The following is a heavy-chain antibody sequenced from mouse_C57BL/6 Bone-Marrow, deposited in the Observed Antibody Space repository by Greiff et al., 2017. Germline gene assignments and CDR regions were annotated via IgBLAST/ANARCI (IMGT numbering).Heavy chain of an antibody. V-gene: IGHV14-4*01. CDR2: IDPENGDT. CDR3: TGSNNAWFSF. Sequence: VQLKESGAELVRPGASVKLSCTASGFNIKDDYMHWVKQRPEQGLEWIGWIDPENGDTEYASKFQGKATITADTSSNTAYLQLSSLTSEDTAVYYCTGSNNAWFSFWGRGTLDTGSA. J-gene: IGHJ3*01. CDR1: GFNIKDDY. D-gene: IGHD2-5*01.